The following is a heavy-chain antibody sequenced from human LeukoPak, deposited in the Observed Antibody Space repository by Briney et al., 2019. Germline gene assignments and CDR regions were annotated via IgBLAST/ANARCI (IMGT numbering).Heavy chain of an antibody. CDR3: ARDRADGFLEWFSGGGY. CDR2: INHSGST. Sequence: SETLSLTCAVYGGSFSGCYWSWIRQPPGKGLEWIGEINHSGSTNYNPSLKSRVTISVDTSKNQFSLKLSSVTAADTAVYYSARDRADGFLEWFSGGGYWGQGTLVTVSS. J-gene: IGHJ4*02. D-gene: IGHD3-3*01. V-gene: IGHV4-34*01. CDR1: GGSFSGCY.